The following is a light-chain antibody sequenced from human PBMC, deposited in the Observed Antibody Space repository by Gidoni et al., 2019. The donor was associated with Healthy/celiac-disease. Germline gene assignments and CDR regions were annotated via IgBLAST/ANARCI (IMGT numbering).Light chain of an antibody. CDR1: ESISSY. CDR3: QQSYSTPPWT. Sequence: DIQITQSPSSLSASVGDRVTITCRASESISSYLYWYQQKPVKAPQLLIYAASSLQSGVPSRFSGSGSWTDFTLTISSLQPADFATYYCQQSYSTPPWTFGQGTKVEIK. J-gene: IGKJ1*01. V-gene: IGKV1-39*01. CDR2: AAS.